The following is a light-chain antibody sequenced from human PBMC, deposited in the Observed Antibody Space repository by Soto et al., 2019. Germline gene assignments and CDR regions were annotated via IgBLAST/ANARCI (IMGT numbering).Light chain of an antibody. J-gene: IGKJ1*01. CDR1: ENVRTF. CDR2: GAS. Sequence: PGERATLSCRASENVRTFVDWYQQKPGQAPRLFIYGASNRATDIPARFSGSGSGTDFTLTISNLEPEDFAVYYCQQHSHWPPWTFGQGTRVEIQ. V-gene: IGKV3-11*01. CDR3: QQHSHWPPWT.